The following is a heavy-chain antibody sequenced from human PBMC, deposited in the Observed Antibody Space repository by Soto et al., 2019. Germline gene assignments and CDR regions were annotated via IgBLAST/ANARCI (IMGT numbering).Heavy chain of an antibody. Sequence: SETLSLTCTVSGGSISSGDYYWSWIRQPPGKGLEWIGYIYYSGSAYYSPSLKSRVTISVDTSKNQFSLKLSSVTAADTAVYYCARERPDGARLDPWGQGTLVTVSS. CDR1: GGSISSGDYY. J-gene: IGHJ5*02. CDR3: ARERPDGARLDP. CDR2: IYYSGSA. D-gene: IGHD6-6*01. V-gene: IGHV4-30-4*01.